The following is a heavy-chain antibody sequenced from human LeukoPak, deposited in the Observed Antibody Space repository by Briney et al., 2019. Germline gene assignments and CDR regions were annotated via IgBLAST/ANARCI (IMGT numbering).Heavy chain of an antibody. V-gene: IGHV4-30-4*01. D-gene: IGHD6-13*01. Sequence: SETLSLTCTVSGGSISSGDYYWSWIRQPPGKGLEWIGYIYYSGSTNYNPSLKSRVTISVDTSKNQFSLKLSSVTAADTAVYYCARGRYSSSWYPSAEYFQHWGQGTLVTVSS. CDR1: GGSISSGDYY. CDR3: ARGRYSSSWYPSAEYFQH. J-gene: IGHJ1*01. CDR2: IYYSGST.